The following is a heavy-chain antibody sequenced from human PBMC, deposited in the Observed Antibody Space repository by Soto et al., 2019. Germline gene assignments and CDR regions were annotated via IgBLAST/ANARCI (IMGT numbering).Heavy chain of an antibody. Sequence: GGSLRLSCAASGFTFSNAWMSWVRQAPGKGLEWVGRIKSKTDGGTTDYAAPVKGRFTISRDYSKNTLYLQMNSLKTEDAAMYYCTTEWELPYFDYWGQGTLVTVSS. D-gene: IGHD1-26*01. J-gene: IGHJ4*02. CDR1: GFTFSNAW. CDR3: TTEWELPYFDY. CDR2: IKSKTDGGTT. V-gene: IGHV3-15*01.